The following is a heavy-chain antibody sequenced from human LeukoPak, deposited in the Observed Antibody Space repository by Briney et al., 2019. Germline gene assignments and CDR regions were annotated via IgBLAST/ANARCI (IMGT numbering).Heavy chain of an antibody. CDR3: AKVVVGPTAYFDS. D-gene: IGHD1-26*01. Sequence: PWRSLRLSCTASGIPFSRSAMSWVRQGPGRGLGWVSSISLGGDYTYYADPVKGRFTISRDNSKNMLFLRMSTVRAEDTAVYYCAKVVVGPTAYFDSWGQGTLVTVSS. V-gene: IGHV3-23*01. J-gene: IGHJ4*02. CDR1: GIPFSRSA. CDR2: ISLGGDYT.